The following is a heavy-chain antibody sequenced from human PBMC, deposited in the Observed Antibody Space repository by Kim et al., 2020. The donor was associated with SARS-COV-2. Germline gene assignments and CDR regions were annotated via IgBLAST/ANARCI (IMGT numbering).Heavy chain of an antibody. V-gene: IGHV3-48*02. Sequence: STIYYAVTLKRRFTISRDNAKNSVHLQMNRLRDEDTAVYYCARSGNFRVDYWGQGTLVTVSS. J-gene: IGHJ4*02. CDR3: ARSGNFRVDY. CDR2: STI.